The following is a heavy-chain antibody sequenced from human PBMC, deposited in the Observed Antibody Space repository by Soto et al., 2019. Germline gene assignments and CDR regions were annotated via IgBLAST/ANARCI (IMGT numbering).Heavy chain of an antibody. CDR3: AREKSNGMDV. V-gene: IGHV1-8*02. CDR1: GYTFTSSG. CDR2: MNPDSGNT. J-gene: IGHJ6*02. Sequence: ASVKVSCKASGYTFTSSGIMWVRQATGQGLEWMGWMNPDSGNTAYAQKFQGRVTMTRNTSISTAYMELSSLRSEDTAVYYCAREKSNGMDVWGQGTTVTVSS.